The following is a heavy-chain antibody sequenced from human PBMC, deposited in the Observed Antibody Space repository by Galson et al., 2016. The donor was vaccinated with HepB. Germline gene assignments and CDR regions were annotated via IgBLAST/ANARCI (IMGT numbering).Heavy chain of an antibody. CDR1: GYYFPTYW. J-gene: IGHJ4*02. V-gene: IGHV5-51*01. D-gene: IGHD3-16*01. CDR2: IYPGPSDT. Sequence: QSGAEVKKPGDSLKISCKGSGYYFPTYWIAWVRQMPGEGLEWMGVIYPGPSDTIYSPSFQGQVTISADKSMNTVFLHWSNLKVSDSGIYFCARQAPYTGGYFDSWGQGALVTVSS. CDR3: ARQAPYTGGYFDS.